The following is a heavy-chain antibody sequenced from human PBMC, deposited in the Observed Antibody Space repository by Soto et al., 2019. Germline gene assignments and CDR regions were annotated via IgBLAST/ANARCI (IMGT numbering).Heavy chain of an antibody. CDR1: GGTFSSYT. V-gene: IGHV1-69*02. CDR3: ARARWELLRVHGMDV. D-gene: IGHD1-26*01. CDR2: IIPILGIA. Sequence: QVQLVQSGAEVKKPGSSVKVSCKASGGTFSSYTISWVRQAPGQGLEWMGRIIPILGIANYAQKFQGRVTIXXDXSXXTAYMELSSLRSEDTAVYYCARARWELLRVHGMDVWGQGTTVTVSS. J-gene: IGHJ6*02.